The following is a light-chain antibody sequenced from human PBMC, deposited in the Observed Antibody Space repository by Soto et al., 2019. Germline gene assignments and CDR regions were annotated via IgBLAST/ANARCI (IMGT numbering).Light chain of an antibody. CDR1: QGIDTS. CDR2: AAS. CDR3: QQLHGYPIT. J-gene: IGKJ5*01. Sequence: ILLTQSPSSLSASVGDRVTITCRASQGIDTSLAWYQQKPGKAPKLLIYAASNFQSGVPSRFSGCGSGTHFTLTISSLQPEDFATYYCQQLHGYPITFGQGTRLEI. V-gene: IGKV1-9*01.